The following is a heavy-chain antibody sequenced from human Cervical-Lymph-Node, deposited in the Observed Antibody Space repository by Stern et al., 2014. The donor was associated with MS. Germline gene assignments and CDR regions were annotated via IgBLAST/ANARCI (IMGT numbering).Heavy chain of an antibody. J-gene: IGHJ4*02. CDR2: ISSNGGST. CDR3: ARELRGIVVVPAALDY. Sequence: VQLVESGGGLVQPGGSLRLSCAASGFTFSSYAMHWVRQAPGKGLEYVSAISSNGGSTYYANSVKGRFTISRDNSKNTLYLQMGSLRAEDMAVYYCARELRGIVVVPAALDYWGQGTLVTVSS. V-gene: IGHV3-64*01. D-gene: IGHD2-2*01. CDR1: GFTFSSYA.